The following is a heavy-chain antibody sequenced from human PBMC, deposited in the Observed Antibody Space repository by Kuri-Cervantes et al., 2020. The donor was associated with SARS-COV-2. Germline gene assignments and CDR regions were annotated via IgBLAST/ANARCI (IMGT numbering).Heavy chain of an antibody. V-gene: IGHV6-1*01. J-gene: IGHJ6*03. CDR3: ARGKTMVWGENYYYMDV. D-gene: IGHD3-10*01. CDR1: GDSVSSNSAG. CDR2: TYYRSKWYH. Sequence: SQTLSLTCAISGDSVSSNSAGWNWIRQSPSRGLEWLGRTYYRSKWYHDYAVSVKSRIIINPDTSKNQFSLQLSSVTPEDTAVYYCARGKTMVWGENYYYMDVWGKGTTVTVSS.